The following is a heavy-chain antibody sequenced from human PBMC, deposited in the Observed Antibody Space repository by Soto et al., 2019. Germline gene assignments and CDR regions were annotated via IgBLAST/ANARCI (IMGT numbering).Heavy chain of an antibody. CDR3: ARDLWEWDILTGSIFGH. V-gene: IGHV3-21*01. D-gene: IGHD3-9*01. J-gene: IGHJ4*02. Sequence: GGSLRLSCAASGFTFSSYSMNWVRQAPGKGLEWVSSISSSSSYIYYADSVKGRFTISRDNAKNSLYLQMNSLRAEDTAVYYCARDLWEWDILTGSIFGHWGQGTLVTVSS. CDR2: ISSSSSYI. CDR1: GFTFSSYS.